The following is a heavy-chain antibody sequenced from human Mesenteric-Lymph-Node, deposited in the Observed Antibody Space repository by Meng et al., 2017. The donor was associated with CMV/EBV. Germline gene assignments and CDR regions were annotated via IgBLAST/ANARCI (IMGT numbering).Heavy chain of an antibody. Sequence: GGSLRLSCAASGFTFSDYYMSWIRQAPGKGLEWVSYISSSGSTIFYADSVRGRFTISRDNAKNRLYLQMNSLSGEDTAVYYCARGDCSSSSCYAPGLAYWGQGTLVTVSS. CDR2: ISSSGSTI. CDR1: GFTFSDYY. CDR3: ARGDCSSSSCYAPGLAY. V-gene: IGHV3-11*04. D-gene: IGHD2-2*01. J-gene: IGHJ4*02.